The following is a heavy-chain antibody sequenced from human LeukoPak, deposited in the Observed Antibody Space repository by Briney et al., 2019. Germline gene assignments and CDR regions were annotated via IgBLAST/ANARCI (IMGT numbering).Heavy chain of an antibody. V-gene: IGHV3-23*01. CDR3: AKPIKYYYDSSGYYPDRYFDY. CDR2: ISGSGGST. Sequence: GGSLRLSCAASGFTFSSYAMSWVRQAPGKGLEWVSAISGSGGSTYYADSVKGRFTISRDNSKNTLYLQMNSLRAEDTAVYYCAKPIKYYYDSSGYYPDRYFDYWGQGTPVTVSS. J-gene: IGHJ4*02. CDR1: GFTFSSYA. D-gene: IGHD3-22*01.